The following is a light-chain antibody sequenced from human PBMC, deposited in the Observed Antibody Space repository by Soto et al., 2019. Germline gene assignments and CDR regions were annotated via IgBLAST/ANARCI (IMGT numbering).Light chain of an antibody. CDR3: QQYGSSRWT. CDR2: DAS. J-gene: IGKJ1*01. CDR1: QSVSSY. V-gene: IGKV3-20*01. Sequence: EIVLTRSPATLSLSSGGRAHPSCMASQSVSSYLAWYQQKPGQAPRLLIYDASNRATGIPARFSGSGSGTDFTLTISRLEPEDFAVYYCQQYGSSRWTFGQGTKVDI.